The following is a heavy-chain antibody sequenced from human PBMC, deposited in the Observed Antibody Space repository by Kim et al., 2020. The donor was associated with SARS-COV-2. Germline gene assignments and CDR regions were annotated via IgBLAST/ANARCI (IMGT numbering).Heavy chain of an antibody. CDR1: GFAFNLFS. J-gene: IGHJ5*01. CDR2: ITSNSNTI. CDR3: TKGPGLRGPHRFFWFDP. D-gene: IGHD3-10*01. V-gene: IGHV3-48*02. Sequence: GGSLRLSCAGSGFAFNLFSLNWVRQAPGRGLEWISSITSNSNTIYYADSVKGRFTISRDNAQNSVYLQMNSLRHEDTATYYCTKGPGLRGPHRFFWFDPWGQGTMVVVSS.